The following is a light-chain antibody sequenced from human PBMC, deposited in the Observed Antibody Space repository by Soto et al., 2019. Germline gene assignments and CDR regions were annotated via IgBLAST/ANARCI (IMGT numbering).Light chain of an antibody. CDR1: QTISRNY. CDR2: GAS. Sequence: VLTQSPGTLSWSPGERATVSCRASQTISRNYLAWYQKKPGQAPRLLIYGASTRATGIPDRFTGSGSGTEFNLTIARLEPEDFAVYYCQQYGGPVPWTFGQGTKVEF. V-gene: IGKV3-20*01. J-gene: IGKJ1*01. CDR3: QQYGGPVPWT.